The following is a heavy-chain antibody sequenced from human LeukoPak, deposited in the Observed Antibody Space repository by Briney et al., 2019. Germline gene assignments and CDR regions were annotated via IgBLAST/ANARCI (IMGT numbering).Heavy chain of an antibody. CDR1: GFTFSSYA. Sequence: PGGSLRLSCAASGFTFSSYAMSWVRQAPGKGLEWVSAISGSGGSTYYADSVKGRFTISRDNSKNPVYLQMNSVRPEDKAVYYCARSESSSSRRAFDVWGLGTAVTVSS. J-gene: IGHJ3*01. V-gene: IGHV3-23*01. D-gene: IGHD6-6*01. CDR2: ISGSGGST. CDR3: ARSESSSSRRAFDV.